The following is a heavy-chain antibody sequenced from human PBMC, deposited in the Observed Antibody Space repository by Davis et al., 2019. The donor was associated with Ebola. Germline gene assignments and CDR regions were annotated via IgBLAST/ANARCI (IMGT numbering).Heavy chain of an antibody. J-gene: IGHJ3*02. V-gene: IGHV3-53*01. CDR1: GFSVSVHY. CDR2: LYSGGST. Sequence: PGGSLRLSCAASGFSVSVHYMNWVRQAPGKGLEWVSTLYSGGSTYYADSVKGRFTISRDKSKNTLYLQLNGLRVEDTAIYYCARDAPDGDAFDIWGHGTVLTVSS. CDR3: ARDAPDGDAFDI.